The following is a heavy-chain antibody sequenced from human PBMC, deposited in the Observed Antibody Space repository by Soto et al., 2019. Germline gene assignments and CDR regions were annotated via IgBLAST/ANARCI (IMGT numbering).Heavy chain of an antibody. CDR3: ASLYGDYAMEWFDP. Sequence: QLQLQESGAGLVKPSETLSLTCTVSGGPISSGSYYWAWIRQPPGKGLEWIGSIFYSGSTFYNPSLKSRVTISIDTSKNPLSLNLTSVTAADTAVYYCASLYGDYAMEWFDPWGRGTLVTVSS. D-gene: IGHD4-17*01. CDR2: IFYSGST. CDR1: GGPISSGSYY. V-gene: IGHV4-39*01. J-gene: IGHJ5*02.